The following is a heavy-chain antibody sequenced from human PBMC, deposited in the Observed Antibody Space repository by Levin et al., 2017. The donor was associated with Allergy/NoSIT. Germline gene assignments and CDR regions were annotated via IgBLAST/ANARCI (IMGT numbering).Heavy chain of an antibody. V-gene: IGHV4-59*13. CDR2: VYYTGST. CDR1: GGSISSYY. J-gene: IGHJ6*04. CDR3: ARDRVIVGSTNYFYGMDV. Sequence: SQTLSLTCTVSGGSISSYYWSWIRQPPGKGLEWIGYVYYTGSTKYNPSLKSRVTISVDTSKNQFSLRLSSVTAADTAVYYCARDRVIVGSTNYFYGMDVGGKGTRVTVSS. D-gene: IGHD1-26*01.